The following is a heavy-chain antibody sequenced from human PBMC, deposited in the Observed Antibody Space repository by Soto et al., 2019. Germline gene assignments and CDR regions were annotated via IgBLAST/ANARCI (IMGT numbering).Heavy chain of an antibody. D-gene: IGHD6-19*01. Sequence: PSETLSLTCTVSGGSISSYYWSWIRQPPGKGLEWIGYIYYSGSTNYNPSLKSRVTISVDTSKNQFSLKLSSVTAADTAVYYCARGYSSGWYEDYYYGMDVWGQGTTVTVS. CDR1: GGSISSYY. CDR2: IYYSGST. V-gene: IGHV4-59*01. CDR3: ARGYSSGWYEDYYYGMDV. J-gene: IGHJ6*02.